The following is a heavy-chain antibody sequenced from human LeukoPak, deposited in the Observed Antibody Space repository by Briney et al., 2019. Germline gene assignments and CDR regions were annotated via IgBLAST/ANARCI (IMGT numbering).Heavy chain of an antibody. V-gene: IGHV3-15*01. CDR1: GFTFSNAW. J-gene: IGHJ4*02. CDR2: IKSKTDGETT. Sequence: GGSLRLSCAGSGFTFSNAWMSWVRQAPGKGLEWVGRIKSKTDGETTDYAAPVKGRFTISRDDSKDTLYLQMNSLRAEDTAVYYCARLNGYSYLDYWGQGTLVTVSS. CDR3: ARLNGYSYLDY. D-gene: IGHD5-18*01.